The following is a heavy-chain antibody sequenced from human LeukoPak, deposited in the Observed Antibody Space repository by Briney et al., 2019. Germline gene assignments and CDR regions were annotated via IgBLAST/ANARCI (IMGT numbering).Heavy chain of an antibody. V-gene: IGHV4-34*01. CDR2: INHSGST. CDR1: GGSFSGYY. D-gene: IGHD3-3*01. Sequence: SETLSLTCAVYGGSFSGYYWSWIRQPPGKGLEWIGEINHSGSTNYNPSLKSRVTISVDTSKNQFSLKLSSVTAADTAVYYCARGLSNRFLEWPIDYWGQGTLVTVSS. J-gene: IGHJ4*02. CDR3: ARGLSNRFLEWPIDY.